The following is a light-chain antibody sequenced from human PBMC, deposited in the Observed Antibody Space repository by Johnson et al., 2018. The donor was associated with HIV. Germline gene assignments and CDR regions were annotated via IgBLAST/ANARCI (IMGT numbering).Light chain of an antibody. CDR3: GPWDTSLRTGF. V-gene: IGLV1-51*02. CDR2: EDN. J-gene: IGLJ1*01. CDR1: ISNIESYF. Sequence: QSVLTQPPSVSAAPGQRVNISCSGNISNIESYFVSWYQQLPGAAPTLLIYEDNKRPSGIPDRFSGSKSGATATLGITGLQTGDEADYYCGPWDTSLRTGFFGTGTKVTVL.